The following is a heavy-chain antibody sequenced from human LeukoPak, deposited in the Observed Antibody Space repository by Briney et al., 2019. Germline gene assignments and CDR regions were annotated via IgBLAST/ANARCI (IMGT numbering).Heavy chain of an antibody. V-gene: IGHV1-2*02. J-gene: IGHJ4*02. CDR1: GYTFTGYY. Sequence: ASVKVSCKASGYTFTGYYMHWVRQAPGQGLEWMGWINPNSGGTNYAQKFQGRVTMTRDTSISTAHMELSRLRSDDTAVYYCAVPPHCSSTSCYNGFDYWGQGTLVTVSS. CDR3: AVPPHCSSTSCYNGFDY. D-gene: IGHD2-2*02. CDR2: INPNSGGT.